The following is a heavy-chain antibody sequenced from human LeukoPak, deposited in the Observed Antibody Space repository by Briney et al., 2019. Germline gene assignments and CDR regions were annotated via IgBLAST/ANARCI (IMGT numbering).Heavy chain of an antibody. V-gene: IGHV1-46*01. D-gene: IGHD3-10*01. CDR3: ARAGARSPFDY. CDR1: GYTFTSYY. Sequence: ASVKVSCKASGYTFTSYYMHWVRQAPGQGLESIGIINPSGGSTTYAQKFQGRVAVTSDTSTSTVYMELNSLRSEDTAFYYCARAGARSPFDYWGQGTLVTVSS. CDR2: INPSGGST. J-gene: IGHJ4*02.